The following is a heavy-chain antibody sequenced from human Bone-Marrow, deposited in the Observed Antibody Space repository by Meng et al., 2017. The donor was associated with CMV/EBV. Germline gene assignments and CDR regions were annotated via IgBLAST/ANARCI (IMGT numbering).Heavy chain of an antibody. CDR1: GFTFSDYY. CDR3: TSGYCSSTSCYRPHYYYGMDV. D-gene: IGHD2-2*01. V-gene: IGHV3-73*01. J-gene: IGHJ6*02. Sequence: GESLKISCAASGFTFSDYYMSWIRQAPGKGLEWVGRIRSKANSYATAYAASVKGRFTISRDDSKNTAYLQMNSLKTEDTAVYYCTSGYCSSTSCYRPHYYYGMDVWGQGTTVTVSS. CDR2: IRSKANSYAT.